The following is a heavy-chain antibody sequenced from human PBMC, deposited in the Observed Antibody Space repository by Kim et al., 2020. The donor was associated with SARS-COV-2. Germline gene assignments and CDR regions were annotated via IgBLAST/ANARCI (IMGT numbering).Heavy chain of an antibody. Sequence: SETLSLTCAVYGGSFSGYYWSWIRQPPGKGLEWIGEINHSGSTNYNPSLKSRVTISVDTSKNQFSLKLSSVTAADTAVYYCAREARGGYYYDSSGYSDYWGQGTLVTVSS. D-gene: IGHD3-22*01. V-gene: IGHV4-34*01. CDR2: INHSGST. J-gene: IGHJ4*02. CDR3: AREARGGYYYDSSGYSDY. CDR1: GGSFSGYY.